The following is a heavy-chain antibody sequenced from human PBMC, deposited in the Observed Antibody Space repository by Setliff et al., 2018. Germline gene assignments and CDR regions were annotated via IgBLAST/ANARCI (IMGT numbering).Heavy chain of an antibody. D-gene: IGHD6-6*01. V-gene: IGHV1-69*13. Sequence: SVKVSCKASGYRFSNYGFSWVRQAPGQGLEWMGGIIPTLRGPGNYAQKFQGRVTITADESTSTVFMELSSLTSEDTPVYYCARLPARRRYYYYMDVWGGGTTVTVSS. J-gene: IGHJ6*03. CDR1: GYRFSNYG. CDR2: IIPTLRGPG. CDR3: ARLPARRRYYYYMDV.